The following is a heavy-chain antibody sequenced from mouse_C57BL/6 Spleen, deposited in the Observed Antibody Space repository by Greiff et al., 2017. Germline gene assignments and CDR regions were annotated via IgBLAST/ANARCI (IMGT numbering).Heavy chain of an antibody. Sequence: QLQQSGPELVKPCASVKISCKASGYSFTDYNMNWVRQSNGKSLEWIGVVNPNYGTTSYNQKFKGKATLIVDQSSSTAYMQLNSLTSEDSAVYYCARGFNWDKYYFDYWGQGTTLTVSS. V-gene: IGHV1-39*01. D-gene: IGHD4-1*01. CDR3: ARGFNWDKYYFDY. J-gene: IGHJ2*01. CDR2: VNPNYGTT. CDR1: GYSFTDYN.